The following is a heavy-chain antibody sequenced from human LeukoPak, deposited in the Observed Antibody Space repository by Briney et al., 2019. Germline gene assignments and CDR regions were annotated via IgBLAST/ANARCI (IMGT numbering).Heavy chain of an antibody. CDR3: ARHFRGYDDNYYYYYYMDV. V-gene: IGHV3-23*01. CDR2: ISGSGGST. CDR1: GFTFSSYG. J-gene: IGHJ6*03. Sequence: PGGSLRLSCAASGFTFSSYGMSWVRQAPGEGLEWVSAISGSGGSTYYADSVKGRFTISRDNAKNTLYLQINSLRAEDTAVYYCARHFRGYDDNYYYYYYMDVWGKGTTVTISS. D-gene: IGHD5-12*01.